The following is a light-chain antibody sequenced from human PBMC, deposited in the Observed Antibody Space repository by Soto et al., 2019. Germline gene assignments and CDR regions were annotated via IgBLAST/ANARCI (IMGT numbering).Light chain of an antibody. CDR2: KAS. CDR1: QSINSW. CDR3: QQYNSYPYT. Sequence: DIQMTQSPSTLSASVGDRVTITCRASQSINSWLAWYQQKPGKAPKLLIYKASSLESGVPSRFSGSGSGTEFTLTISSLQPDDFATYYCQQYNSYPYTFGQGTKLEIK. J-gene: IGKJ2*01. V-gene: IGKV1-5*03.